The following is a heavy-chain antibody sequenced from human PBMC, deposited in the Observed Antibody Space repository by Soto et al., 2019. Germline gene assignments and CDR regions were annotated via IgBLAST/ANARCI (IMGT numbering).Heavy chain of an antibody. CDR1: GDSIISSVW. D-gene: IGHD2-2*01. J-gene: IGHJ4*02. V-gene: IGHV4-4*02. CDR2: SFHSVSA. Sequence: QVQLQGSGPGLLKPSETLSLTCAVSGDSIISSVWLVWDRQPPGKGLEWIGESFHSVSANYNPCLKSRATVSVNKSNNQFSLNLTSVTAADTALYYCARQACTRLDCWGKGTLVAVSS. CDR3: ARQACTRLDC.